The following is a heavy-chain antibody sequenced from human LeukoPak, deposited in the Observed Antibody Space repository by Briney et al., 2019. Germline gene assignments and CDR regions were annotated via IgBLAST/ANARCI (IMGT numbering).Heavy chain of an antibody. CDR1: GFPFSTYA. CDR2: IRGTGGGT. CDR3: AKGFVYYTDAFDI. V-gene: IGHV3-23*01. J-gene: IGHJ3*02. D-gene: IGHD1-26*01. Sequence: GESLRLSCAASGFPFSTYAMNWVRQAPGKDLECVSSIRGTGGGTYYADSVKGRFTISRDNSKNTLYLQMNSLRAEDTAVYYCAKGFVYYTDAFDIWGQGTMVTVSS.